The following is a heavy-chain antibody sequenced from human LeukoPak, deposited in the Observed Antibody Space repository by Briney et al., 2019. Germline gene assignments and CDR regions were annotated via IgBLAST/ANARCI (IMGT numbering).Heavy chain of an antibody. CDR1: GFTFSSYS. J-gene: IGHJ5*02. CDR2: ISSSSSYI. Sequence: GGSLRLSCAASGFTFSSYSMNWVCQAPGKGLEWVSSISSSSSYIYYADSVKGRFTIYRDNAKNSLYLQMNSLRAEDTAVYYCARGAYCTNGVCSNWFDPWGQGTLVTVSS. V-gene: IGHV3-21*01. D-gene: IGHD2-8*01. CDR3: ARGAYCTNGVCSNWFDP.